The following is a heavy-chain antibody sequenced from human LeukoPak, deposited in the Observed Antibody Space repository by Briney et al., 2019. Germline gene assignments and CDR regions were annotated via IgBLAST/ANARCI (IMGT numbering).Heavy chain of an antibody. D-gene: IGHD2-2*01. CDR1: GFTFSSYA. V-gene: IGHV3-23*01. J-gene: IGHJ2*01. CDR3: AKDIVLVAAAHWYFDL. Sequence: PGGSLRLSCAASGFTFSSYAMTWVRQAPGKGLEWVSAIRGSGGSTYYADSVKGRFTISRDNSKNTLYLQMNSLRAEDTAVYYCAKDIVLVAAAHWYFDLWGRGTLVTVSS. CDR2: IRGSGGST.